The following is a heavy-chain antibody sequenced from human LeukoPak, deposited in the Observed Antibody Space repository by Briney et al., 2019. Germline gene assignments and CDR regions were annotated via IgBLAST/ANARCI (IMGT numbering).Heavy chain of an antibody. CDR1: GGSISSSSYY. J-gene: IGHJ1*01. CDR2: IYYSGST. D-gene: IGHD4-17*01. V-gene: IGHV4-39*07. CDR3: ASNPDGDYEYFQH. Sequence: SETLSLTCTVSGGSISSSSYYWGWIRQPPGKGLEWIGSIYYSGSTYYNPSLKSRVTISVDTSKNQFSLKLSSVTAADTAVYYCASNPDGDYEYFQHWGQGTLVTVSS.